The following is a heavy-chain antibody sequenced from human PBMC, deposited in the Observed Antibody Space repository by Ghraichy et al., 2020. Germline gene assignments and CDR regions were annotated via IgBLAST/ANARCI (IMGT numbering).Heavy chain of an antibody. Sequence: GGSLRLSCAASGFTFSSYGMHWVRQAPGKGLEWVAVISYDGSNKYYADSVKGRFTISRDNSKNTLYLQMNSLRAEDTAVYYCAKEGDYVWGSYRYTHYWGQGTLVTVSS. CDR1: GFTFSSYG. J-gene: IGHJ4*02. CDR3: AKEGDYVWGSYRYTHY. V-gene: IGHV3-30*18. D-gene: IGHD3-16*02. CDR2: ISYDGSNK.